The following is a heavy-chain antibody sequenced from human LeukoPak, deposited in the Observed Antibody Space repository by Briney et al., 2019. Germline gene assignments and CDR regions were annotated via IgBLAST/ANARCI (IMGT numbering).Heavy chain of an antibody. J-gene: IGHJ3*01. D-gene: IGHD3-9*01. V-gene: IGHV3-30*02. CDR2: AQYDGSTK. CDR3: AKEMLSSYDRMTGYYHQNAFDV. CDR1: GFTFSGFG. Sequence: GGSLRLSCAASGFTFSGFGMNWVRQAPGKGLEWVAFAQYDGSTKYYADFVKGRFAISRDNSKNTLSLQMNSLRAEDTAVYYCAKEMLSSYDRMTGYYHQNAFDVWGQGTMVTVSP.